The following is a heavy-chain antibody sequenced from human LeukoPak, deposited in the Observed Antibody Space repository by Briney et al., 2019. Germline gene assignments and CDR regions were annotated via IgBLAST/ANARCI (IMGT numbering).Heavy chain of an antibody. J-gene: IGHJ4*02. V-gene: IGHV4-39*01. Sequence: SETLSLTCTVSGGSISSSSYYWGWIRQPPGKGLEWIGSIYYSGSTYYNPSLKSRVTISVDTSKNQFSLKLSSVTAADTAVYYCARGYQWLAYWGQGTLVTVSS. D-gene: IGHD6-19*01. CDR3: ARGYQWLAY. CDR2: IYYSGST. CDR1: GGSISSSSYY.